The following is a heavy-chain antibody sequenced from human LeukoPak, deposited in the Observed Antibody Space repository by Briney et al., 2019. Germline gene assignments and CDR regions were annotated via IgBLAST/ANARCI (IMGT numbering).Heavy chain of an antibody. Sequence: SETLSLTCTVSGGSISSYYWSWIRQPPGKGLEWIGYIYYSGSTNYNPSLKSRVTISVDTSKNQFSLKLSSVTAADTAVYYCAREKEDSSGYYWDYWGQGTLVTVSS. D-gene: IGHD3-22*01. J-gene: IGHJ4*02. CDR1: GGSISSYY. CDR2: IYYSGST. V-gene: IGHV4-59*01. CDR3: AREKEDSSGYYWDY.